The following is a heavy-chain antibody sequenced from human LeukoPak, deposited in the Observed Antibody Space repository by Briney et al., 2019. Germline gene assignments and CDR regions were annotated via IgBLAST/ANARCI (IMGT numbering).Heavy chain of an antibody. D-gene: IGHD1-26*01. CDR3: ARSSGGSGSYLFDY. CDR2: IYYSGST. J-gene: IGHJ4*02. Sequence: SETLSLTCTVSGGSISRSGYYWSWIRQHPGKGLEWIGYIYYSGSTYYNPSLKSRVTISVDTSKNQFSLKLSSVTAADTAVYYCARSSGGSGSYLFDYWGQGTLVTVSS. V-gene: IGHV4-31*03. CDR1: GGSISRSGYY.